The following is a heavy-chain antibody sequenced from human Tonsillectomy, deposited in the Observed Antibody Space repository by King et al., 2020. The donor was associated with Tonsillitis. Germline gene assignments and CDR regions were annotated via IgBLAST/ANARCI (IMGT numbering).Heavy chain of an antibody. D-gene: IGHD2/OR15-2a*01. CDR3: ASRNTNSPGYYHYGMDG. V-gene: IGHV1-69*01. CDR1: GVTFSSYA. CDR2: IIPIFGTA. Sequence: QLVQSGAEVKKPGSSVKVSCKASGVTFSSYAISWVRQAPGQGLEWMGGIIPIFGTANYAQSFEGRVTITADESTITAYMQLSSLRSEDTAVYYCASRNTNSPGYYHYGMDGWGQGTPVTVSS. J-gene: IGHJ6*02.